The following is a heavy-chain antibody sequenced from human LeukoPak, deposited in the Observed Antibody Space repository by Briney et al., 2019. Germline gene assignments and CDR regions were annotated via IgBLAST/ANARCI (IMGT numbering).Heavy chain of an antibody. D-gene: IGHD6-19*01. V-gene: IGHV1-18*01. J-gene: IGHJ2*01. CDR2: ISAYNGDT. CDR1: GYTFTHHG. CDR3: ARDPSNTSGRYQYFYL. Sequence: ASVKVSCKASGYTFTHHGITWVRQAPGQGLEWMGWISAYNGDTMYAQKVQGRVTMTTDRSTTTAYMELRSLTSDDTALYYCARDPSNTSGRYQYFYLWGRGTLVTDSS.